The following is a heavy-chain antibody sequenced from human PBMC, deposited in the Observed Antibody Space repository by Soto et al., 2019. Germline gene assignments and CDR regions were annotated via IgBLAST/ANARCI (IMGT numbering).Heavy chain of an antibody. CDR1: GFNFNRFA. CDR2: ISYDGNNE. CDR3: ARDPSTPYWRGPEDL. D-gene: IGHD2-21*01. V-gene: IGHV3-30*09. Sequence: QVQMVESGGGLVQPGRSLRLTCTASGFNFNRFAIHWVRQAPGKGLEWVAVISYDGNNEYVAVPLRDRFAISRDNSQNTVFLHIDDVRVEDTARYYCARDPSTPYWRGPEDLGGQGSLVIVSS. J-gene: IGHJ5*02.